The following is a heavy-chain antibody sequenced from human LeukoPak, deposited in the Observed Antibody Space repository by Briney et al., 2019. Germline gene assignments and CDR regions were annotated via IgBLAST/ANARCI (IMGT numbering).Heavy chain of an antibody. D-gene: IGHD3-22*01. CDR2: IYTSGST. Sequence: SETRSLTCTVSGGSISSGSYYWSWIRQPAGKGLEWIGRIYTSGSTNYNPSLKSRVTMSVDTSKNQFSLKLSSVTAADTAVYYCASWTYYYDSDAFDIWGQGTMVTVSS. CDR1: GGSISSGSYY. J-gene: IGHJ3*02. CDR3: ASWTYYYDSDAFDI. V-gene: IGHV4-61*02.